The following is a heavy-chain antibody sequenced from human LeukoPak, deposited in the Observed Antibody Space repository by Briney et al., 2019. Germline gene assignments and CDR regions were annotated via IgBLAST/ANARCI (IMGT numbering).Heavy chain of an antibody. CDR3: AAGSSGGATRY. CDR1: GGTFISYA. J-gene: IGHJ4*02. Sequence: SVKVSCKASGGTFISYAISWVRQARGQRLEWIGWIVVGSGNTNYAQKFQERVTITRDMSTSTAYMELSSLRSEDTAVYYCAAGSSGGATRYWGQGTLVTVSS. CDR2: IVVGSGNT. D-gene: IGHD1-26*01. V-gene: IGHV1-58*02.